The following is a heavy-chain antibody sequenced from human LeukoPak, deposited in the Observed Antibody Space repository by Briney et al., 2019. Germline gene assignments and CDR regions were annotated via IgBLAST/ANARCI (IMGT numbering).Heavy chain of an antibody. D-gene: IGHD3-10*01. CDR2: INPNSGGT. CDR1: GYTFTGYY. J-gene: IGHJ5*02. V-gene: IGHV1-2*02. CDR3: ARGVYYGSGSYYIVPNWFDP. Sequence: ASVKVSCKASGYTFTGYYMHWVRQAPGQGLEWMGWINPNSGGTNYAQKFQGRVTMTRDTSISTAYMELSRLRSDDTAVYYCARGVYYGSGSYYIVPNWFDPWGQGTLVTVSS.